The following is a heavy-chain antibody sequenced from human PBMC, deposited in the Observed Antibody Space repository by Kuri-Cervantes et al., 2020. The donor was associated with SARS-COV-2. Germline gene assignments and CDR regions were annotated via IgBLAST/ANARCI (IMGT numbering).Heavy chain of an antibody. D-gene: IGHD2-2*02. Sequence: SVKVSCKASGGTFSSYAISWVRQAPGQGLEWMGGIIPIFGTANYAQKFQGRVTITTDESTSTAYMELSSLRSEDTAVYYCARGRKYCSSTSCYTVWYFDLWGLGTLVTVSS. CDR2: IIPIFGTA. J-gene: IGHJ2*01. V-gene: IGHV1-69*05. CDR1: GGTFSSYA. CDR3: ARGRKYCSSTSCYTVWYFDL.